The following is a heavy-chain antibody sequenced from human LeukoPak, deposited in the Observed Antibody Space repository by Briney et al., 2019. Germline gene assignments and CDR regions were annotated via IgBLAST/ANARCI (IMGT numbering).Heavy chain of an antibody. D-gene: IGHD3-10*01. CDR1: GFTVSSTY. J-gene: IGHJ6*03. CDR2: IYSGGST. Sequence: GGSLRLSCAASGFTVSSTYMSWVRQAPGKGLEWVSVIYSGGSTYYADSVKGRFTISRDNSKNTLHLQMNSLRAEDTAVYYCARDLWYKSYGSYYHFMDVWGKGTTVTISS. CDR3: ARDLWYKSYGSYYHFMDV. V-gene: IGHV3-66*01.